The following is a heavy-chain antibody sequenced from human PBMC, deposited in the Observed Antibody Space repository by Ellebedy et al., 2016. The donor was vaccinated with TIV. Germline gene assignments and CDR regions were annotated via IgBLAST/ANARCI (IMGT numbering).Heavy chain of an antibody. J-gene: IGHJ6*02. D-gene: IGHD2-2*01. Sequence: GESLKISXAASGFIFDDYDMSWVRQAPGKGLEWVSGINWNGTSTGYADSVKGRFTISRDNAKNSLYLQMNSLRVDDTAVYYCGRYARGFYGIDVWGQGTTVIVSS. V-gene: IGHV3-20*04. CDR2: INWNGTST. CDR1: GFIFDDYD. CDR3: GRYARGFYGIDV.